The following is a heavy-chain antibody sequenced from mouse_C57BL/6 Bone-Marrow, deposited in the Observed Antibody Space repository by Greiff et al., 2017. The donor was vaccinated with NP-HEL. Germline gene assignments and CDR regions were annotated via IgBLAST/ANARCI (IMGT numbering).Heavy chain of an antibody. CDR3: ARFDGYYFDY. D-gene: IGHD2-3*01. CDR1: GFTFSDYG. J-gene: IGHJ2*01. V-gene: IGHV5-17*01. Sequence: EVKLMESGGGLVKPGGSLKLSCAASGFTFSDYGMHWVRQAPEKGLEWVAYISSGSSTIYYADTVKGRFTISRDNAKNTLFLQMTSLRSEDTAMYYCARFDGYYFDYWGQGTTLTLSS. CDR2: ISSGSSTI.